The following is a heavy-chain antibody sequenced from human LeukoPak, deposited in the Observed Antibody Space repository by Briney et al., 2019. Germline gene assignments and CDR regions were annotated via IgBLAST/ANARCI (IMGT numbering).Heavy chain of an antibody. V-gene: IGHV3-23*05. D-gene: IGHD1-26*01. CDR1: GFTFSSSA. CDR2: IYNTGAT. Sequence: GGSLRLSCAASGFTFSSSAMSWVRQVPGKGLEWVSSIYNTGATHYAESVKGRFTISRDNSKNTLFLQMNSLRAEDMAVYYCARIEWERLGRAFDIWGQGTMVTVSS. CDR3: ARIEWERLGRAFDI. J-gene: IGHJ3*02.